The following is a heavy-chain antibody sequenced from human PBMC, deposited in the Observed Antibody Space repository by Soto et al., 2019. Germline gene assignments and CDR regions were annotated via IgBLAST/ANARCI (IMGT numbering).Heavy chain of an antibody. J-gene: IGHJ6*02. V-gene: IGHV1-69*13. CDR2: IIPIFGTA. CDR3: ARGSSQRITIFGVVRVFYYGMDV. D-gene: IGHD3-3*01. CDR1: GGTFSSYA. Sequence: SVKVSCKASGGTFSSYAISWVRQAPGQGLEWMGGIIPIFGTANYAQKSQGRVTITADESTSTAYMELSSLRSEDTAVYYCARGSSQRITIFGVVRVFYYGMDVWGQGTTVTVSS.